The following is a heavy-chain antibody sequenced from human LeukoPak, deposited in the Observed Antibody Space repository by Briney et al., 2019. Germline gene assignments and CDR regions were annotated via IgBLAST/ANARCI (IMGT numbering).Heavy chain of an antibody. D-gene: IGHD2-2*01. CDR2: INSDGSTT. Sequence: TGGSLRLSCAASGFTFSSYWMHWVRQAPGKGLVWVSRINSDGSTTSYADSVKGRFPISRDNAKNTLYLQMNSLRAEDTAVYYCARAYCSSTSCRFDYWGQGTLVTVSS. CDR3: ARAYCSSTSCRFDY. CDR1: GFTFSSYW. V-gene: IGHV3-74*01. J-gene: IGHJ4*02.